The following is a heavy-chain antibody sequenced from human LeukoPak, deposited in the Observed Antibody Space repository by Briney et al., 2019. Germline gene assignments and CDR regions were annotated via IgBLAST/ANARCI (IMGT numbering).Heavy chain of an antibody. CDR2: IYYSGNT. CDR1: GGSISSSSYY. V-gene: IGHV4-39*07. D-gene: IGHD3-10*01. J-gene: IGHJ6*02. CDR3: ARDLPFFTNYYYGMDV. Sequence: SETLSLTCTVSGGSISSSSYYWGWIRQPPGKGLEWIGSIYYSGNTHNNPSLKSRVTISVDTSRNQFSLKLSSVTAADTAVYYCARDLPFFTNYYYGMDVWGQGTTVTVSS.